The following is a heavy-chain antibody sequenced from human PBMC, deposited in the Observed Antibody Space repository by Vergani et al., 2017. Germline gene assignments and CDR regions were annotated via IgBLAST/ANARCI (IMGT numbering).Heavy chain of an antibody. D-gene: IGHD3-16*01. J-gene: IGHJ5*02. CDR3: ACETCCRHACWFDP. Sequence: QVHLQESGPGLVKPSQTLSLTCSVSGGFIRNGSYYWSWIRQPAGKGLEWIGRVYTTGSTNYNPSLKSLVTISVNTSNNHFSLKLDTVTAADTAVYYCACETCCRHACWFDPWGQGTLVTFSS. CDR2: VYTTGST. CDR1: GGFIRNGSYY. V-gene: IGHV4-61*02.